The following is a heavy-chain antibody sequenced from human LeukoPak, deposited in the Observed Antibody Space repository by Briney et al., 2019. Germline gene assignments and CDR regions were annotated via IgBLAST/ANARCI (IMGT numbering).Heavy chain of an antibody. CDR2: GDYSGGT. Sequence: PSETLSLTCTVSGDSFTSVTDYWAWIRQPPGKGLEWIATGDYSGGTYYNPSLESRVAILADMSKNQISLQLTSVTGADTAVYYCAGERGEEYSSGWYKTNFFYNWGQGVRVTVSS. D-gene: IGHD6-19*01. J-gene: IGHJ4*02. V-gene: IGHV4-39*07. CDR1: GDSFTSVTDY. CDR3: AGERGEEYSSGWYKTNFFYN.